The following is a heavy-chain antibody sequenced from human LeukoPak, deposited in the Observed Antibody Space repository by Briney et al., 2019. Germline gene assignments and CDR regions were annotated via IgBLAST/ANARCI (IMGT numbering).Heavy chain of an antibody. V-gene: IGHV3-7*01. CDR3: ARLKQWLVRDYYYYGMDV. CDR2: IKQDGSEK. D-gene: IGHD6-19*01. Sequence: GGSLRLSCAASGFTFSSYWMSWVRQAPGKGLEWVANIKQDGSEKYYVDSVKGRFTISRDNTKNSLYLQMNSLRAEDTAVYYCARLKQWLVRDYYYYGMDVWAKGPRSPSP. CDR1: GFTFSSYW. J-gene: IGHJ6*02.